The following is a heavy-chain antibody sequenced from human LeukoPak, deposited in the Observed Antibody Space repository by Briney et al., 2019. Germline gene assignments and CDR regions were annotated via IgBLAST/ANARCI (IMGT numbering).Heavy chain of an antibody. CDR2: IGTAGDT. D-gene: IGHD6-13*01. Sequence: PGGSLRLSCAASGFTFSSYDMHWVRQATGKGLEWVSAIGTAGDTYYPGSVKGRFTISRENAKNSLYLQMNSLRAGDTAVYYCARGAAAGGMDVWGQGTTVTVSS. CDR1: GFTFSSYD. V-gene: IGHV3-13*01. CDR3: ARGAAAGGMDV. J-gene: IGHJ6*02.